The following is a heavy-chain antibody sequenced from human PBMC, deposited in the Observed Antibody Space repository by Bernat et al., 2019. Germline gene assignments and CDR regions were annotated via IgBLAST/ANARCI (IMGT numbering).Heavy chain of an antibody. D-gene: IGHD3-10*01. CDR2: INPNSAGT. CDR3: ARGYYGSGRTGFDP. CDR1: AYTFSGYN. V-gene: IGHV1-2*04. Sequence: QVQLVQSGAEVKKPGASVKVSCKASAYTFSGYNIHWVRQAPGQGLEWMGRINPNSAGTNYAQKFQGWVTMTRDTSSSTAYMELSRLTSDDTAVYYCARGYYGSGRTGFDPWGQGTLVTVSS. J-gene: IGHJ5*02.